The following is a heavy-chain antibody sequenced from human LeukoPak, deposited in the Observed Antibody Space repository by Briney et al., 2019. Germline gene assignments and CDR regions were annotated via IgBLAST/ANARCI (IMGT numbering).Heavy chain of an antibody. D-gene: IGHD6-13*01. CDR3: AKQQLVPGDYFDY. Sequence: GGSLRLSCAASGFTFSSYGMHWVRQAPGKGLEWVAVISYDGSNKYYADSVKGRFTISRDNSKNTLYLQMNSLRAGDTAVYYCAKQQLVPGDYFDYWGQGTLVTVSS. J-gene: IGHJ4*02. CDR2: ISYDGSNK. V-gene: IGHV3-30*18. CDR1: GFTFSSYG.